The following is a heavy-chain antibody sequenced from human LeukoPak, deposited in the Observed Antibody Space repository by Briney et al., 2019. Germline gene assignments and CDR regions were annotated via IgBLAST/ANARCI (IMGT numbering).Heavy chain of an antibody. D-gene: IGHD6-13*01. J-gene: IGHJ6*02. V-gene: IGHV1-2*02. CDR2: INPNSGGT. Sequence: ASVKVSCKASGYTFTGYYMHWVRQAPGQVLEWMGWINPNSGGTNYAQKFQGRVTMTRDTSISTAYMELSRLRSDDTAVYYCASLGSSSWYWSGYGMDVWGQGTTVTVSS. CDR3: ASLGSSSWYWSGYGMDV. CDR1: GYTFTGYY.